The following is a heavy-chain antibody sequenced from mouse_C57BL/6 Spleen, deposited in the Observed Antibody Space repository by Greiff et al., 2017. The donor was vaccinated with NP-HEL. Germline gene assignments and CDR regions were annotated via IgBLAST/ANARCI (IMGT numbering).Heavy chain of an antibody. CDR2: IYHGDGDT. Sequence: VKLQESGAELVKPGASVKISCKASGYAFSSYWMTWVKQRPGKGLEWIGPIYHGDGDTNYNGKFKGQATLTADKSSSTAYLQLSSLTSEDSAVYFFARSSQLDYWGQGTTLTVSS. CDR1: GYAFSSYW. D-gene: IGHD4-1*02. V-gene: IGHV1-80*01. CDR3: ARSSQLDY. J-gene: IGHJ2*01.